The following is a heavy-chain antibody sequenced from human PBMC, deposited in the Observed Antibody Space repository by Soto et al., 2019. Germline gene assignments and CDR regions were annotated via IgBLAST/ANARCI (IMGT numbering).Heavy chain of an antibody. CDR2: IKSKTDGGTT. D-gene: IGHD3-16*01. J-gene: IGHJ6*02. CDR1: GFTFSNAW. Sequence: EVQLVESGGGLVKPGGSLRLSCAASGFTFSNAWMSWVRQAPGKGLEWVGRIKSKTDGGTTDYAAPVKGRFTISRDDSKNPLYLQMNSLKPEDTAVYYCFLGYYYYGMDVWGQGTTVTVS. CDR3: FLGYYYYGMDV. V-gene: IGHV3-15*01.